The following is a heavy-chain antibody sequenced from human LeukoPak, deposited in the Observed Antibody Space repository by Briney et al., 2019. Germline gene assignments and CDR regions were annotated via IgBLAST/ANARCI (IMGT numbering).Heavy chain of an antibody. J-gene: IGHJ4*02. Sequence: GESLRLSCAASGFTFSSYAMTWVRQAAGKGLEWVSSISLGGGGTYYADSVKGRFTLSRDNSKNILYLQMNSLRAGGTAVYYCAKDVFVDFASNSRFDYWGQGTLVTVSS. CDR3: AKDVFVDFASNSRFDY. D-gene: IGHD2-2*01. V-gene: IGHV3-23*01. CDR2: ISLGGGGT. CDR1: GFTFSSYA.